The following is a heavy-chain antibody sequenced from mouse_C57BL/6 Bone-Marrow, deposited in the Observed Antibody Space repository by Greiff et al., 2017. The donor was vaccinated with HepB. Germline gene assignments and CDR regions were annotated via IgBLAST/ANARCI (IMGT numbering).Heavy chain of an antibody. CDR1: GFNIKDDY. V-gene: IGHV14-4*01. Sequence: VQLQQSGAELVRPGASVKLSRTASGFNIKDDYMHWVKQRPEQGLEWIGWIDPENGDTEYASKFQGKATITADTSSNTAYLQLSSLTSEDTAVYYCTKYDYDAAWFAYWGQGTLVTVSA. CDR2: IDPENGDT. CDR3: TKYDYDAAWFAY. D-gene: IGHD2-4*01. J-gene: IGHJ3*01.